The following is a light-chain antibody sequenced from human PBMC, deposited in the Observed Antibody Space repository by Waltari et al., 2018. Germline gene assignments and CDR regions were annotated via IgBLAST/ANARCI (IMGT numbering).Light chain of an antibody. J-gene: IGKJ2*03. CDR3: QQRNSYPYS. V-gene: IGKV1-9*01. Sequence: DIQLTQSPSSLSASVGDRVTITCRASQGISSYLAWYQQKPGKAPKLLIYKASSLQSGVPSRFSGSGSGTEFTLTISSLQPEDFAVYYCQQRNSYPYSFGQGTKVEI. CDR2: KAS. CDR1: QGISSY.